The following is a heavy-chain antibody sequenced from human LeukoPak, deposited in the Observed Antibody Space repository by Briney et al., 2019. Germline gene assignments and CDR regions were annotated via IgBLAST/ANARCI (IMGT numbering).Heavy chain of an antibody. J-gene: IGHJ4*02. V-gene: IGHV5-10-1*01. Sequence: GESLKISCKGSGYLFTNYWISWVRQMPGKGLEWMGRIDPSDSYTKYSPSFQGHVTISVDKSISTAYLQWSSLKASDSAMYYCARLRYDSSGYDYWGQGTLVTVSS. CDR3: ARLRYDSSGYDY. D-gene: IGHD3-22*01. CDR1: GYLFTNYW. CDR2: IDPSDSYT.